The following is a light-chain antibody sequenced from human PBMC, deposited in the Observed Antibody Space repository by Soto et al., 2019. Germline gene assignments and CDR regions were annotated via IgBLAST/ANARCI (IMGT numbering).Light chain of an antibody. Sequence: KLITQSPLTLSKSPGERATLSCRASQSVSSNLAWYQQKPGQAPSLLIYGAFTRATGIPARFSGTGSGTEFTLTISSLQSEDFALYYCQQYNDWPLTFGQGTKVDIK. V-gene: IGKV3-15*01. CDR3: QQYNDWPLT. CDR2: GAF. CDR1: QSVSSN. J-gene: IGKJ1*01.